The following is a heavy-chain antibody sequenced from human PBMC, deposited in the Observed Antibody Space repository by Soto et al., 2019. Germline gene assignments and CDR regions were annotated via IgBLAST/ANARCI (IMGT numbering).Heavy chain of an antibody. CDR1: GFTFSSYA. CDR3: TKSPYYYDKGPYEG. V-gene: IGHV3-23*01. D-gene: IGHD3-22*01. Sequence: SCAASGFTFSSYAMSWVRQAPGKGLEWVSAISGSGGSTYYADSVKGRFTISRDNSKNTLYLQMNSLRAEDTAVYYCTKSPYYYDKGPYEGWGQGTLVTVSS. CDR2: ISGSGGST. J-gene: IGHJ4*02.